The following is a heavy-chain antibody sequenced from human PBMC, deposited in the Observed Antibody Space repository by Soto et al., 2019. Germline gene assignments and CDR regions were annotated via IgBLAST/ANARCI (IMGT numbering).Heavy chain of an antibody. CDR1: VYSISSGYY. J-gene: IGHJ4*02. CDR3: ARASPAARSPKYYFDY. CDR2: IYHSGST. Sequence: PSETLSLTCAVSVYSISSGYYWGWIRQPPVKGLEWIGSIYHSGSTYYNPSLKSRVTISVDTSKNQFSLKLSSVTAADTAVYYCARASPAARSPKYYFDYWGQGTMVTVSS. D-gene: IGHD6-6*01. V-gene: IGHV4-38-2*01.